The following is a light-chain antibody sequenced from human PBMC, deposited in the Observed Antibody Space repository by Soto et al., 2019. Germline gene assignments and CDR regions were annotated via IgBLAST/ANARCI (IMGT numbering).Light chain of an antibody. V-gene: IGKV3-20*01. CDR2: GPS. J-gene: IGKJ1*01. CDR1: QSVNSNH. CDR3: HQFGSSPQT. Sequence: EIVLTQSPGTLSLSPGERATLSCRASQSVNSNHIAWYQQKPGQAPRLLIYGPSSRATGIPERFSGSGSGTDFTLSISRLEPEDFAVYFCHQFGSSPQTFGHGTNVEIK.